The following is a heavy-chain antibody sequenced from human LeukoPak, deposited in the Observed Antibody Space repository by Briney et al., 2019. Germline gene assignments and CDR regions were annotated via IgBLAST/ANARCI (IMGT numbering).Heavy chain of an antibody. CDR2: TLYRSKWHH. V-gene: IGHV6-1*01. J-gene: IGHJ5*02. CDR1: GDSVSSNSAT. CDR3: ARSPLGSDWFDP. Sequence: SQTLSLTCVISGDSVSSNSATWNWITQSPSRGLEWLGRTLYRSKWHHHYAASVKSRVTVNPDTSKNQVSLQLNSLTPEDTAVYYCARSPLGSDWFDPWGQGTLVTVSS.